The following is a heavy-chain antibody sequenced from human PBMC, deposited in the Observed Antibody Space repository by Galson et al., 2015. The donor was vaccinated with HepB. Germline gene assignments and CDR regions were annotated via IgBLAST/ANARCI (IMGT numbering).Heavy chain of an antibody. V-gene: IGHV3-30*18. CDR1: GFTFSSYG. CDR3: ANAGGRYSYGYDY. J-gene: IGHJ4*02. Sequence: SLRLSCAASGFTFSSYGMHWVRQAPGKGLEWVAVISYDGSNKYYADSVKGRFTISRDNSKNTLYLQMNSLRAEDTAVYYCANAGGRYSYGYDYWGQGTLATVSS. D-gene: IGHD5-18*01. CDR2: ISYDGSNK.